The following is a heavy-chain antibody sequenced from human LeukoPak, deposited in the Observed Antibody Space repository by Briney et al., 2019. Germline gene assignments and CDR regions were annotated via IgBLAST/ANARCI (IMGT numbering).Heavy chain of an antibody. V-gene: IGHV4-4*02. CDR3: ARNSIAAAGGIDY. D-gene: IGHD6-13*01. CDR2: IYHSGST. Sequence: SETLSLTCAVSGGSISSSNWWSWVRQPPGQGLEWIGEIYHSGSTNYNPSLKSRVTISVDKSKNQFSLKLSSVTAADTAVYYCARNSIAAAGGIDYWGQGTLVTVSS. CDR1: GGSISSSNW. J-gene: IGHJ4*02.